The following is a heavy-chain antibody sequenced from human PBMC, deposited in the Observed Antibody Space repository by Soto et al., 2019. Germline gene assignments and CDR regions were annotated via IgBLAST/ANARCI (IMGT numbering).Heavy chain of an antibody. D-gene: IGHD2-8*02. Sequence: GGSLRLSCAASGFTSSSYAMSWVRQAPGKGLEWVSAISGSGGSTYYADSVRGRFTISRDNSKNTLYLQMNSLRAEDTAVYYCARDYCPGGVCYTIFDYWGQGTLVTVSS. V-gene: IGHV3-23*01. CDR1: GFTSSSYA. CDR3: ARDYCPGGVCYTIFDY. J-gene: IGHJ4*02. CDR2: ISGSGGST.